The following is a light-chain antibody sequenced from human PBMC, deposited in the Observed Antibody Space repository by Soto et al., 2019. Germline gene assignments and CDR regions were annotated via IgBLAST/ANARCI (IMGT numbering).Light chain of an antibody. J-gene: IGKJ1*01. V-gene: IGKV3-20*01. CDR3: QQYGSSPWT. CDR1: QSVSSSN. CDR2: AAS. Sequence: EIVLTQSPGTLSLSPGERATLSCRASQSVSSSNLAWYQQKPGQAPRLLIYAASSRATGIPDRFSGGGSGTDFTLTISRLEPEDFAVYYCQQYGSSPWTFGQGTKVEIK.